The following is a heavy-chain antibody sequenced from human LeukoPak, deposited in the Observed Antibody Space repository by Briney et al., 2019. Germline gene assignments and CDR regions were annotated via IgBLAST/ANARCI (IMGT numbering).Heavy chain of an antibody. J-gene: IGHJ6*02. V-gene: IGHV3-11*05. CDR3: ARGHHGMEV. Sequence: GGSLRLSCTASEFSFSDYYMSWIRQAPGKGLEWVSYISSSSSDTDYADSVKGRFTISRDNAKNSLFLQMNSLRAEDTAVYYCARGHHGMEVWGRGATVTVSS. CDR2: ISSSSSDT. CDR1: EFSFSDYY.